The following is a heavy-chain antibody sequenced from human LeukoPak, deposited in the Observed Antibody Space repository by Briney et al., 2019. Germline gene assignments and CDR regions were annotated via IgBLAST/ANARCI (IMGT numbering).Heavy chain of an antibody. D-gene: IGHD5-24*01. CDR2: ISGNGVST. V-gene: IGHV3-64D*06. J-gene: IGHJ1*01. CDR1: GFTFSMSA. Sequence: GGSLRLSCSASGFTFSMSAMHWVRQAPGKGLQYVSVISGNGVSTSYADSVKGRFTISRDNSKNTVYLQMSSLRAEDTAIYYCVGDGRDGYNRYFHHWGQGTLVTISS. CDR3: VGDGRDGYNRYFHH.